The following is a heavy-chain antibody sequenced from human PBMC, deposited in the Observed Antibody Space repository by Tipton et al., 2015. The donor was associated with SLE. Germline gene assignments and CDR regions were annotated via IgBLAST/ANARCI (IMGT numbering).Heavy chain of an antibody. CDR2: IHHSGTT. J-gene: IGHJ4*02. CDR3: TRGGIFL. CDR1: GGSLGGYY. D-gene: IGHD2-21*01. Sequence: TLSLTCAVYGGSLGGYYWSWIRQSPGKGLEWIGEIHHSGTTNYNPSLKSRVTISVDTSKNQFSLNLTSVTAADTAVYYCTRGGIFLWGQGKLVTVSS. V-gene: IGHV4-34*01.